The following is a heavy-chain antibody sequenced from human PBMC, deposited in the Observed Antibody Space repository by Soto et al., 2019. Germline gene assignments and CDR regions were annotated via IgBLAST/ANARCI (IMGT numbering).Heavy chain of an antibody. Sequence: QVQLVESGGGVVQPGRSLRLSCAGSGFTFSSYAMHCVRQAPGKGLEWVAVISYDGSNKYYADSVKGRFTISRDNSKNTLYLQMNSLRAEDTAVYYCVRFSNPGYSSSWTNWFDPWGQGTLVTVSS. CDR2: ISYDGSNK. J-gene: IGHJ5*02. CDR1: GFTFSSYA. CDR3: VRFSNPGYSSSWTNWFDP. V-gene: IGHV3-30-3*01. D-gene: IGHD6-13*01.